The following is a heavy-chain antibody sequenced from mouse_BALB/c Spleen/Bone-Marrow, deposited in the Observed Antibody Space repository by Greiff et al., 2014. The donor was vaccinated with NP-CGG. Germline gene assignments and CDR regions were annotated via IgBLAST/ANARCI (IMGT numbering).Heavy chain of an antibody. J-gene: IGHJ4*01. CDR1: DYTFTTYW. Sequence: QVQLKESGPDLVRPGSSVKMSCKASDYTFTTYWMHWVKQRPGQGLEWIGMIDPSTSETRLNQKFKDKATLIVDKSSNTAYMRLSSLTSEDSAVYYCARRTLAMDYWGQGTSVTVSS. CDR2: IDPSTSET. V-gene: IGHV1-52*01. CDR3: ARRTLAMDY.